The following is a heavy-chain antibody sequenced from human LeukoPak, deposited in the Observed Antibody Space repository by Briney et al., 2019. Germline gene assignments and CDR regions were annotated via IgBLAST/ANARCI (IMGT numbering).Heavy chain of an antibody. Sequence: SEALSLTCTVSGGSISSYYWSWIRQPPGKGLEWIGYIYYSGSTNYNPSLKSRVTISVDTSKNQFSLKLSSVTAADTAVYYCARDGSGSYLLWGQGTLVTVSS. V-gene: IGHV4-59*01. CDR1: GGSISSYY. D-gene: IGHD3-10*01. J-gene: IGHJ4*02. CDR2: IYYSGST. CDR3: ARDGSGSYLL.